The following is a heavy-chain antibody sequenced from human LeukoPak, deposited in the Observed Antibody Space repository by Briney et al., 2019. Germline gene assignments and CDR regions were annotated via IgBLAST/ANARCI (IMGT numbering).Heavy chain of an antibody. CDR1: GYTFTSYG. Sequence: ASVMVSCKASGYTFTSYGISWVRQAPGQGLELVGWISAYNGNTNYSQKLQGRVTMTTDTSKGTPYMELRRLRYADTAVYYCARDSLPRGYDFWSGYYTLMFNYCGQGTLATASS. D-gene: IGHD3-3*01. J-gene: IGHJ4*02. CDR2: ISAYNGNT. V-gene: IGHV1-18*01. CDR3: ARDSLPRGYDFWSGYYTLMFNY.